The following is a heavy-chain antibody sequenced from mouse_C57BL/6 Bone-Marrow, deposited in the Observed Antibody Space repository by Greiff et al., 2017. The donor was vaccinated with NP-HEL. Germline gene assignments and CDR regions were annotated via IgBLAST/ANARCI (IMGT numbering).Heavy chain of an antibody. V-gene: IGHV1-55*01. CDR3: ARDYGSGGYYAMDY. D-gene: IGHD1-1*01. CDR2: IYPGSGST. Sequence: QVQLQQPGAELVKPGASVKMSCKASGYTFTSYWITWVKQRPGQGLEWIGDIYPGSGSTNYNEKFKGKATLTVDTSSSTAYMQLSSLTSEDSAVYYCARDYGSGGYYAMDYWGQGTSVTVSS. CDR1: GYTFTSYW. J-gene: IGHJ4*01.